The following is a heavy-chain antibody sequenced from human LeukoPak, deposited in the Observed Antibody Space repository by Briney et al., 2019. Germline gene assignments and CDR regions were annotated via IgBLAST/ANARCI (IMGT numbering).Heavy chain of an antibody. CDR2: TGSTGVST. V-gene: IGHV3-23*01. Sequence: GGSLRLSCAASGFTFSSYAMNGVREAPGKGLDWDSGTGSTGVSTFYADSVKGRFTVSRDNSKNTLSLQMNSLRAEDTAVYYCAKDPGVVPAHYFDYWGQGTLVTVSS. D-gene: IGHD2-2*01. CDR3: AKDPGVVPAHYFDY. CDR1: GFTFSSYA. J-gene: IGHJ4*02.